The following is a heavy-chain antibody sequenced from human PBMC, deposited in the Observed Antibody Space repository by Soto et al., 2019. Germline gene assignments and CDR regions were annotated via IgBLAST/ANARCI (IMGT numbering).Heavy chain of an antibody. J-gene: IGHJ6*02. CDR3: ARDQSFDRTYYYGIDV. Sequence: QVQLVQSGAEVKKPGASVRVSCKSSGYPFTHYGITWIRQAPGQGLEWMGWISPFNGNTNYGQTLQGRVTLTTDTSTSTVYMELRSLRSDDTAVYYCARDQSFDRTYYYGIDVWGQGTKVTVSS. V-gene: IGHV1-18*01. CDR2: ISPFNGNT. D-gene: IGHD3-16*01. CDR1: GYPFTHYG.